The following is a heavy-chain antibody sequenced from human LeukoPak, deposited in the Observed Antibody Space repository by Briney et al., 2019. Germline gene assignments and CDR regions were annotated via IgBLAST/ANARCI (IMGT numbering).Heavy chain of an antibody. CDR2: LNPYSGET. J-gene: IGHJ4*02. CDR1: GYTFTAYY. D-gene: IGHD3-22*01. V-gene: IGHV1-2*02. Sequence: SVTVSCKASGYTFTAYYLHWVRQAPGQGLEWMGWLNPYSGETNYAQNFQGRVTMTRDTSINTAYMELSRLRSDDTAVYYCVRSSYDSSLRFDDYWGQGALGTASS. CDR3: VRSSYDSSLRFDDY.